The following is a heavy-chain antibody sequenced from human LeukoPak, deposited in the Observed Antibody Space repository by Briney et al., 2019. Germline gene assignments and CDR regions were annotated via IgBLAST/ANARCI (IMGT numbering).Heavy chain of an antibody. CDR3: ARDGLYGNFDY. D-gene: IGHD2-2*02. Sequence: ASVKVSCKASGGTFSSYAISWVRKAPGQGLEWMGGIIPIFGTANYAQKFQGRVTITADKSTSTAYMELSSLRSEDTAVYYCARDGLYGNFDYWGQGTLVTVSS. CDR2: IIPIFGTA. J-gene: IGHJ4*02. CDR1: GGTFSSYA. V-gene: IGHV1-69*06.